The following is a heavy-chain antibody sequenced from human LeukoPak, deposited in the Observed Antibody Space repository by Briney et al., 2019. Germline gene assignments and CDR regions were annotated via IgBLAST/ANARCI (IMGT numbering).Heavy chain of an antibody. CDR3: ARAVVVVAAPRDYYYYGMDV. J-gene: IGHJ6*04. D-gene: IGHD2-15*01. Sequence: ASVKVSCKASGGTFSSYAISWVRQAPGQGPEWMGGLIPIFGTANYAQKCQGRVTITADESTSTAYMELSSLRSEDTAVYYCARAVVVVAAPRDYYYYGMDVWGKGTTVTVSS. V-gene: IGHV1-69*13. CDR2: LIPIFGTA. CDR1: GGTFSSYA.